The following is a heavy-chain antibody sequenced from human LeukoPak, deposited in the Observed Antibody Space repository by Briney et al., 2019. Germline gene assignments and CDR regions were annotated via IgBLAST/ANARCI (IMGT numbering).Heavy chain of an antibody. CDR1: GYTFTSYY. V-gene: IGHV1-46*01. J-gene: IGHJ6*02. CDR2: INPSGGST. D-gene: IGHD2-2*01. CDR3: ARAKAGGTSWDV. Sequence: ASVKVSCKVSGYTFTSYYMHWMRQAPGQGLEWMGIINPSGGSTSYAHKFQGRVTMIRDKSTSTVYMELSSLRSEDTGVYYCARAKAGGTSWDVWGQGTTVTVSS.